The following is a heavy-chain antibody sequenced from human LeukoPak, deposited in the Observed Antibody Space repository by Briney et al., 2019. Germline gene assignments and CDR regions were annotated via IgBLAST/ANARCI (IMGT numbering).Heavy chain of an antibody. V-gene: IGHV3-15*07. Sequence: GGSLRLSCAASGFSFSNTWMNWVRLAPGKGLEWVGRVKSKSDGGTAEYAAPVKGRFITSRDDSKSTLYVQMSSLKIEDTALYYCTPGGKDYVHWGQGTLVTVSS. CDR2: VKSKSDGGTA. CDR1: GFSFSNTW. CDR3: TPGGKDYVH. J-gene: IGHJ4*02. D-gene: IGHD4-17*01.